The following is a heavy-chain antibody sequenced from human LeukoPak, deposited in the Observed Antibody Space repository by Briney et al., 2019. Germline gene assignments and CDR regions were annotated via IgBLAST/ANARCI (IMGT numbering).Heavy chain of an antibody. Sequence: GGSLRLSCAASGFTVSSNYMSWVRQAPGKGLEWVSVIYSGGSTYYADSVKGRFTISRDNSKNTLYLQMNSLRAEDTAVYYCARAPPTFLTHRFDPWGQGTLVTVSS. V-gene: IGHV3-66*01. J-gene: IGHJ5*02. CDR2: IYSGGST. CDR1: GFTVSSNY. CDR3: ARAPPTFLTHRFDP. D-gene: IGHD4/OR15-4a*01.